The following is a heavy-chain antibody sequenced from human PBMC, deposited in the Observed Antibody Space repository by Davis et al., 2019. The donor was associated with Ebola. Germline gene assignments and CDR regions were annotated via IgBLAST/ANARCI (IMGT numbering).Heavy chain of an antibody. Sequence: ASVKVSCKASGGTFSSYAISWVRQAPGQGLEWMGWISGFNGNTNYAQKFQGRVTLTTDTSTTTAYMDLRSLGSDDTAVYYCARASKVVIALYYYYGMDVWGQGTTVTVSS. V-gene: IGHV1-18*01. CDR3: ARASKVVIALYYYYGMDV. J-gene: IGHJ6*02. CDR1: GGTFSSYA. D-gene: IGHD3-22*01. CDR2: ISGFNGNT.